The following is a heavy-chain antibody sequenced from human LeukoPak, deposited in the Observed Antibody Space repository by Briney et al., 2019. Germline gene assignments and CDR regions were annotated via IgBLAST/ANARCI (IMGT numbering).Heavy chain of an antibody. CDR2: ISSDGSDT. CDR1: GFTLSDYW. CDR3: ARGGYVGSYFRAFDI. Sequence: GGSLRLSCAASGFTLSDYWMNWVRQAPGKGLAWVSRISSDGSDTGYADSVKGRFTISRDNAKNTLYLQMNSLRADDTAVYYCARGGYVGSYFRAFDIWGQGTVVTVSS. V-gene: IGHV3-74*01. D-gene: IGHD1-26*01. J-gene: IGHJ3*02.